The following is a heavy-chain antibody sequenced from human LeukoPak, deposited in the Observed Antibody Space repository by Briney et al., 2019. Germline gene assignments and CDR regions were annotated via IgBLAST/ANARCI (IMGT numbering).Heavy chain of an antibody. D-gene: IGHD2-15*01. CDR2: IYYSGAT. Sequence: PSETLSLTCTVSGDSISNGDYYWSWIRQHPEKGLECIGHIYYSGATYYNPSPKSRLTISVDTPKSQFSLKLSSMTAADTAMYYCARLSRSSGGYPYVFDIWGQGIMVTVSS. V-gene: IGHV4-30-4*08. CDR1: GDSISNGDYY. J-gene: IGHJ3*02. CDR3: ARLSRSSGGYPYVFDI.